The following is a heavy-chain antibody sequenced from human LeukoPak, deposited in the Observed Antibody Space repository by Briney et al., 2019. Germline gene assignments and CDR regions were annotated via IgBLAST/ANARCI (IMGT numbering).Heavy chain of an antibody. Sequence: GASVTVSCTASGYTFTSYGISWVRQAPGQGLEWMGWISAYNGNTNYAQKLQGRVTMTTDTSTSTAYMELRSLRSDDTAVYYCARPVTPGLFDYWGQGTLVTVSS. V-gene: IGHV1-18*01. CDR2: ISAYNGNT. CDR1: GYTFTSYG. CDR3: ARPVTPGLFDY. D-gene: IGHD4-23*01. J-gene: IGHJ4*02.